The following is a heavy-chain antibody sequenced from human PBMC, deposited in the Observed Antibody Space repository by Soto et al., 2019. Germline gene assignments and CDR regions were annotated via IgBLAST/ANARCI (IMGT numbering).Heavy chain of an antibody. CDR1: GYTFTNFY. Sequence: ASVKVSCKASGYTFTNFYMHWVRQAPGPGLEWMGIINPSGGSTNYAQKFQGRVTMTRDTSTSTVYMELSSLRSEDTAVYYCARGYYYDSSGYPPGFDYWDQGTLVTVSS. CDR3: ARGYYYDSSGYPPGFDY. V-gene: IGHV1-46*03. D-gene: IGHD3-22*01. J-gene: IGHJ4*02. CDR2: INPSGGST.